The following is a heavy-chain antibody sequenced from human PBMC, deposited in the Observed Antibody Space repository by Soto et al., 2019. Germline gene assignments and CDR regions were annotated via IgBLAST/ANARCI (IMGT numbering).Heavy chain of an antibody. Sequence: SETLSLTCDVYGGSFSGYYWGWIRQPPGKGLEWIGAINRSGRTKYNPTLKSRVTMSVDTSKNQFSLNLNSVTAADTAVYSCAIMPTGTTTFDYWGQGPLATVSS. CDR1: GGSFSGYY. CDR2: INRSGRT. V-gene: IGHV4-34*01. J-gene: IGHJ4*02. CDR3: AIMPTGTTTFDY. D-gene: IGHD1-1*01.